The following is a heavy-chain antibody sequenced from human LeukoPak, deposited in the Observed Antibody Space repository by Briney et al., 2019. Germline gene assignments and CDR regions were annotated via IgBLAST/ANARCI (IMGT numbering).Heavy chain of an antibody. D-gene: IGHD6-6*01. J-gene: IGHJ4*02. CDR3: VRPRTDSSSSADY. CDR1: GYSFTGYW. Sequence: GESLKISCKGPGYSFTGYWIGWVRPMPGKGLEWMGIIYPGDSDTRYSPSFQGQVTISADKSISTAYLQWRSLQASDTAIYYCVRPRTDSSSSADYWGQGTLVSVSS. CDR2: IYPGDSDT. V-gene: IGHV5-51*01.